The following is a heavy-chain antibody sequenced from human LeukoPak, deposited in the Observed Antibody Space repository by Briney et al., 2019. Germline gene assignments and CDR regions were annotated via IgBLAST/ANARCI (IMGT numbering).Heavy chain of an antibody. Sequence: ASVKVSCKVSGYIVTELSMHWVRQAPGKGLEWMGGFDPEDGETTYAQKFQGRVTMTEDTSTDTAYMELSSLISKDTAVYYCVTGRGGQLAYWGQGTLVTVSA. CDR1: GYIVTELS. J-gene: IGHJ4*02. V-gene: IGHV1-24*01. CDR3: VTGRGGQLAY. CDR2: FDPEDGET. D-gene: IGHD1-1*01.